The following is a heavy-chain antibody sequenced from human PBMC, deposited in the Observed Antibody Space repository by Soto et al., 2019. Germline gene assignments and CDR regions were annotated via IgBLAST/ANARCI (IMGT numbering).Heavy chain of an antibody. CDR1: GFTFSSYA. D-gene: IGHD3-22*01. CDR3: AKDRNYYDSSGYDY. J-gene: IGHJ4*02. Sequence: EVQLLESGGGLVQPGGSLRLSCEASGFTFSSYAMNWVRQAPGKGLEWVSAISGSGGSTYHADSVKGRFTITRDSSKNTLYLQMNSLRAEDTAVYYCAKDRNYYDSSGYDYWGQGTLVTVSS. CDR2: ISGSGGST. V-gene: IGHV3-23*01.